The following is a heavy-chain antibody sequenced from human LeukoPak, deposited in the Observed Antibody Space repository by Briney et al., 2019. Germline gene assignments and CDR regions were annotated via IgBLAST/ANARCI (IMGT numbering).Heavy chain of an antibody. CDR3: ARGEIDCSSTSCSLVY. D-gene: IGHD2-2*01. J-gene: IGHJ4*02. V-gene: IGHV1-18*04. CDR1: GYTFTSYG. CDR2: ISAYNGNT. Sequence: GASVKVSCKASGYTFTSYGISWVRQAPGQGLEWMGWISAYNGNTNYAQKLQGRVTMTTDTSTSTAYMELRSLRSDDTAVYYCARGEIDCSSTSCSLVYWGQGTLVTVSS.